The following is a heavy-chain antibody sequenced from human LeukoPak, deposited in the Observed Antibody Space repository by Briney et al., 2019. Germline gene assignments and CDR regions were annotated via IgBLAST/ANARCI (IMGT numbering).Heavy chain of an antibody. CDR1: GYTFTSYA. CDR3: ARGRYSGGCYCIDY. CDR2: INAGNGNT. D-gene: IGHD6-19*01. Sequence: RASVKVSCKASGYTFTSYAMHWVRQAPGQRLEWMGWINAGNGNTKYSQKFQGRVTITRDTSASTAYMELSSLRSEDTAVYYCARGRYSGGCYCIDYWGQGTLVTVSS. J-gene: IGHJ4*02. V-gene: IGHV1-3*01.